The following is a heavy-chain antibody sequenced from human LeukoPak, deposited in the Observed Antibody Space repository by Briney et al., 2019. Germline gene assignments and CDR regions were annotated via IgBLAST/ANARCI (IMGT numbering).Heavy chain of an antibody. D-gene: IGHD2-2*01. CDR3: ARYCSSTSCYYYYGMDV. CDR1: GGTFSSYA. CDR2: IIPIFGTA. V-gene: IGHV1-69*06. J-gene: IGHJ6*04. Sequence: EASVKVSCKASGGTFSSYALSWVRQAPGQGLEWMGGIIPIFGTANYAQKFQGRVTITADKSTSTAYMELSSLRSEDTAVYYCARYCSSTSCYYYYGMDVWGKGTMVTVSS.